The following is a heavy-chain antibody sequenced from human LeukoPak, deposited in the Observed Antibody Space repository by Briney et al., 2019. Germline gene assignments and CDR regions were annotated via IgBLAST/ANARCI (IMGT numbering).Heavy chain of an antibody. CDR1: GGSISSYY. D-gene: IGHD1-26*01. CDR3: ARHVSGADPLWDYMDV. Sequence: SETLSLTCTVSGGSISSYYWSWIRQPPGKGLEGVGDIYTSGSTNYHPSLKSRVTISVDTSKNQFSLTLSSVTAADTAVYYCARHVSGADPLWDYMDVWGKGTTVTVSS. V-gene: IGHV4-4*09. J-gene: IGHJ6*03. CDR2: IYTSGST.